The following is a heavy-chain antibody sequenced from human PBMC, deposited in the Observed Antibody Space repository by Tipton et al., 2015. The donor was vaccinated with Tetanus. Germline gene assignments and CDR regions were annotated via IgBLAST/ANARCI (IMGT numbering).Heavy chain of an antibody. J-gene: IGHJ4*02. CDR2: IYYSGST. V-gene: IGHV4-59*12. CDR1: GGSISSYY. D-gene: IGHD5-24*01. CDR3: ARGIDAYKTGNY. Sequence: LRLSCTVSGGSISSYYWSWIRQPPGKGLEWIGYIYYSGSTNYNPSLKSRVTISIDTSKNQFSLKLTSLTAADTSVYFCARGIDAYKTGNYWGQGTLVTVSS.